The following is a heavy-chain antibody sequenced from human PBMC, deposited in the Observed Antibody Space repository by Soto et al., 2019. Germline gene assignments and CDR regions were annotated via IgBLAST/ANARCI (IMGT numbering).Heavy chain of an antibody. CDR2: ISWNSGSI. J-gene: IGHJ6*03. V-gene: IGHV3-9*01. CDR3: AKASGGSCCRLYYYYMDV. CDR1: GFTFDDYA. D-gene: IGHD2-15*01. Sequence: GGSLRLSCAASGFTFDDYAMHWVRQAPGKGLEWVSGISWNSGSIGYADSVKGRFTISRDNAKNSLYLQMNSLRAEDTALYYCAKASGGSCCRLYYYYMDVWGKGTTVTVSS.